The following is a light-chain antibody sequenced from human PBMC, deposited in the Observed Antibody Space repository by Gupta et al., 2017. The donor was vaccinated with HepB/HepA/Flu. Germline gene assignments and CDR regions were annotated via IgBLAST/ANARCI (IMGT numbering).Light chain of an antibody. J-gene: IGLJ1*01. CDR3: QAWDSSTWV. Sequence: CSGDKLGDKYTCWYQQKPVQSPVLVIYKDSKRPSGIPERFSGSNSGNTATLTIGATQAMDDDYYYCQAWDSSTWVFGTGTKLTVL. CDR2: KDS. CDR1: KLGDKY. V-gene: IGLV3-1*01.